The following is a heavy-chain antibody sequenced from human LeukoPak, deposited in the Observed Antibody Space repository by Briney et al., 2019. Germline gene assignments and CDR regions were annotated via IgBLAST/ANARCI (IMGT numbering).Heavy chain of an antibody. J-gene: IGHJ4*02. Sequence: ASVNVSCKASGYTFTGYYMHWVRQAPGQGLEWMGWINPNSGGTNYAQKFQGRVTMTRDTSISTAYMELSRLRSDDTAVYYCARVLFAMVRGVIGYWGQGTLVTVSS. CDR2: INPNSGGT. CDR3: ARVLFAMVRGVIGY. CDR1: GYTFTGYY. D-gene: IGHD3-10*01. V-gene: IGHV1-2*02.